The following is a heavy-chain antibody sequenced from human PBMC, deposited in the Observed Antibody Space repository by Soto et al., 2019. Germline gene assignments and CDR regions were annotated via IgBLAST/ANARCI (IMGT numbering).Heavy chain of an antibody. CDR1: GYTFSNDA. J-gene: IGHJ4*02. Sequence: QVQLVQSGAEVKKPGASVKVSCKASGYTFSNDAITWVRQAPGQGLEWMGWVSAYNGNTNYAQKFKGRVTVTTDTSTSPASMAIRSLRYDDTAVYFCARASRYYWNYMMYWGQGTLVTVSS. D-gene: IGHD1-7*01. CDR2: VSAYNGNT. CDR3: ARASRYYWNYMMY. V-gene: IGHV1-18*01.